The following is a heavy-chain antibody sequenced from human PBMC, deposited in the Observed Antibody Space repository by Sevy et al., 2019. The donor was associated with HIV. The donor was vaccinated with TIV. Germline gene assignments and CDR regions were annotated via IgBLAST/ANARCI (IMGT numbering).Heavy chain of an antibody. V-gene: IGHV1-69*13. J-gene: IGHJ6*02. CDR2: SIPIFGIG. D-gene: IGHD2-2*01. CDR3: AKGRDDIVAVPAVRLYYQNGMDV. CDR1: GGTFSRHA. Sequence: ASVKVSCKASGGTFSRHAISWVRQAPGQGVEWMGGSIPIFGIGNYAQQFLGRVTITADESTSTVYMELGSLRSDDTAVYYCAKGRDDIVAVPAVRLYYQNGMDVWGQWTPVTVSS.